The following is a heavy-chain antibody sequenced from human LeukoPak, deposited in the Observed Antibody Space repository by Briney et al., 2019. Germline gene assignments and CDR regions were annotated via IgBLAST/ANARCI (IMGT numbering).Heavy chain of an antibody. CDR2: IYYSGST. CDR1: GGSISSSSYY. V-gene: IGHV4-39*07. Sequence: SETLSLTCTVSGGSISSSSYYWGWIRQPPGKGLEWIGSIYYSGSTYYNPSLKSRVTISVDTSKNQFSLKLSSVTAADTAVYYCAILHTMYYDFWSGYFKYWGQGTLVTASS. J-gene: IGHJ4*02. CDR3: AILHTMYYDFWSGYFKY. D-gene: IGHD3-3*01.